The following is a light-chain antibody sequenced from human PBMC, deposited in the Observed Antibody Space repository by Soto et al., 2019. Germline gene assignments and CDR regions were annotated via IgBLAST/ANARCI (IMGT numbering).Light chain of an antibody. CDR1: QRVDSY. CDR2: AAS. J-gene: IGKJ1*01. Sequence: DIQVTQSPSSLSASAGDSVTLSCQTSQRVDSYIHWYQHQSGKPPKLLIYAASTLQDGVPSRFSGGGSGTAFSLIITGLQPGDSATYYCQQTYTSVATFGQGTKV. CDR3: QQTYTSVAT. V-gene: IGKV1-39*01.